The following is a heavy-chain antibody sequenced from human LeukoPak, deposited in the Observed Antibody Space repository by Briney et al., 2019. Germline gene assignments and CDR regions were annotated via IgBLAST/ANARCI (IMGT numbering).Heavy chain of an antibody. CDR3: ATVYYDSSGYYYVETPFDY. J-gene: IGHJ4*02. Sequence: GASVKVSCKVSGYTLTELSMHWVRQAPGKGREWMGGFDPEDGETIYAQKFQGRVTMTEDTSTDTAYMELSSLRSEDTAVYYCATVYYDSSGYYYVETPFDYWGQGTLVTVSS. CDR1: GYTLTELS. V-gene: IGHV1-24*01. D-gene: IGHD3-22*01. CDR2: FDPEDGET.